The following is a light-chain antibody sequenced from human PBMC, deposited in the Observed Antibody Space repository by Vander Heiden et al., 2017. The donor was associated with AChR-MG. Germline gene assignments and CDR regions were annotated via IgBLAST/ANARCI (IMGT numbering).Light chain of an antibody. CDR2: EVT. CDR1: SSDVANYNL. V-gene: IGLV2-23*02. Sequence: QSALTQPASVSGSPGQSITISCTVSSSDVANYNLVSWYQQHPDKAPKLMIYEVTKRPSGASNRFSGSKSGNTTSLTISGLQAEDEADYYCCSYAGTSTWVFGGGTKLTVL. J-gene: IGLJ3*02. CDR3: CSYAGTSTWV.